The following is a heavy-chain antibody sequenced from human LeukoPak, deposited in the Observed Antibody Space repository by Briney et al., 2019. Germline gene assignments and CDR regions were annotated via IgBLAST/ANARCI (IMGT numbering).Heavy chain of an antibody. D-gene: IGHD6-19*01. CDR2: IRYDGSNK. Sequence: PGGSLRLSCAASGFTFSSYGMHWVRQAPGKGLEWVAFIRYDGSNKYYADSVKGRFTISRDNSKNTLYLQMNSLRAEDTAVYYCAKGAVAANWFDPWGQGTLVTVSS. CDR1: GFTFSSYG. CDR3: AKGAVAANWFDP. J-gene: IGHJ5*02. V-gene: IGHV3-30*02.